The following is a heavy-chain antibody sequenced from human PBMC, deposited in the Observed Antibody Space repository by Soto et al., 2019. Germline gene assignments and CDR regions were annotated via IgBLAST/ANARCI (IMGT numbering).Heavy chain of an antibody. CDR3: ARGRGDTAMAWYY. CDR1: GGSISSYY. J-gene: IGHJ4*02. D-gene: IGHD5-18*01. CDR2: IYYSGST. Sequence: QVQLQESGPGLVKPSETLSLTCTVSGGSISSYYWSWIRQPPGKGLEWIGYIYYSGSTNYNPSLKSRVTISVATSKNQFSLKLSSVTAADTAMYYCARGRGDTAMAWYYWGQGTLVTVSS. V-gene: IGHV4-59*01.